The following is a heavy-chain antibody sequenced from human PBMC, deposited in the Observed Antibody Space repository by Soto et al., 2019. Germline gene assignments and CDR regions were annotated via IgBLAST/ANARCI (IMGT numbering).Heavy chain of an antibody. D-gene: IGHD3-3*01. CDR2: ISYDGSNK. V-gene: IGHV3-30*18. Sequence: PGGSLRLSCAASGFTFSSYGMHWVRQAPGKGLEWVAVISYDGSNKYYADSVKGRFTISRDNSKNTLYLQMNSLRAEDTAVYYCAKDGIFWSGYFAFDTWGQGTLVTVS. J-gene: IGHJ5*02. CDR3: AKDGIFWSGYFAFDT. CDR1: GFTFSSYG.